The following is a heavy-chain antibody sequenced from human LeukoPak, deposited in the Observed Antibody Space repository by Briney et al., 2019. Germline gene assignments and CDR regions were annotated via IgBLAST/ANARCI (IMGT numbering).Heavy chain of an antibody. CDR3: AGNPYYFDY. Sequence: RPGGSLRLSCAASGFTFSSYTMNWVRQAPGKGLEWVAVISYDGSNKYYADSVKGRFTISRDNSKNTLYLQMNSLRAEDTAVYYCAGNPYYFDYWGQGTLVTVSS. CDR1: GFTFSSYT. V-gene: IGHV3-30-3*01. J-gene: IGHJ4*02. CDR2: ISYDGSNK.